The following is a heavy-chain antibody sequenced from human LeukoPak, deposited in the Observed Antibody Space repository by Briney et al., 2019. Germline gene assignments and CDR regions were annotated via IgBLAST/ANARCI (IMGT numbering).Heavy chain of an antibody. CDR3: ARASMRMAAAGLVDY. CDR2: ISSSSSYT. Sequence: PGGSLRLSCEASGFTFSDYYMSWVRQAPGKGLEGVSYISSSSSYTNYADSVNGRLTLSRDNAKNSLYLQMNSLRAEDTAVYYCARASMRMAAAGLVDYWGQGTQVTVSS. CDR1: GFTFSDYY. J-gene: IGHJ4*02. V-gene: IGHV3-11*05. D-gene: IGHD6-13*01.